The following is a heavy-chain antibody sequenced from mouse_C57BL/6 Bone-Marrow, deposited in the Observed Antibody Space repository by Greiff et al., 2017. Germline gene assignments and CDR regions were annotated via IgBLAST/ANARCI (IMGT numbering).Heavy chain of an antibody. D-gene: IGHD1-1*01. CDR1: GYTFTDYN. CDR3: ARLEGAYYYGPLFAY. Sequence: EVQLQQSGPELVKPGASVKIPCKASGYTFTDYNMDWVKQSHGKSLEWIGDINPNNGGTIYNQKFKGKATLTVDKSSSTAYMELRSLTSEDTAVYYCARLEGAYYYGPLFAYWGQGTLVTVSA. V-gene: IGHV1-18*01. CDR2: INPNNGGT. J-gene: IGHJ3*01.